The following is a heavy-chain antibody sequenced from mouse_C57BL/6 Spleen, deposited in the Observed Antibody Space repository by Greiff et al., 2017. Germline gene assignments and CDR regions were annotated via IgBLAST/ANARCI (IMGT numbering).Heavy chain of an antibody. Sequence: VQLQQSGPELVKPGASVKISCKASGYSFTDYNMNWVKQSHGKSLEWIGVINPNYGTTSYNQKFKGNATLTVDQSSSTAYMQLNSLTSEDSAVYYCARSGVMVTTFMDYWGQGTSVTVSS. CDR3: ARSGVMVTTFMDY. CDR1: GYSFTDYN. V-gene: IGHV1-39*01. J-gene: IGHJ4*01. D-gene: IGHD2-2*01. CDR2: INPNYGTT.